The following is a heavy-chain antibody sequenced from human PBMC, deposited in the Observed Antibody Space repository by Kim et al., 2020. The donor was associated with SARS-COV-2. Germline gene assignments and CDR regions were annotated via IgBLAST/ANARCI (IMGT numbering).Heavy chain of an antibody. CDR1: GESFRNFY. V-gene: IGHV4-34*01. CDR3: ARETSRGDDAFDV. Sequence: SETLSLTCAVYGESFRNFYWSWIRQPPGKGLEWIGEINHRGSTNYNPSLKSRVTISVDTSKNQFSLRLNSVTAADTAMYYCARETSRGDDAFDVWGQGTNGHRLF. D-gene: IGHD3-10*01. J-gene: IGHJ3*01. CDR2: INHRGST.